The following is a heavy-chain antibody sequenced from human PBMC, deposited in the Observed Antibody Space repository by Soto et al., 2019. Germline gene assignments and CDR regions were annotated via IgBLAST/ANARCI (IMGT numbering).Heavy chain of an antibody. Sequence: SVKVSCKASGGTFSSYAISWVRQAPGQGLEWMGGIIPIFGTANYAQKFQGRVTITADTSISTAYMELSRLRSDDTAVYYCARGQRWLQSPFDYWGQGTLVTVSS. V-gene: IGHV1-69*06. CDR2: IIPIFGTA. CDR3: ARGQRWLQSPFDY. D-gene: IGHD5-12*01. CDR1: GGTFSSYA. J-gene: IGHJ4*02.